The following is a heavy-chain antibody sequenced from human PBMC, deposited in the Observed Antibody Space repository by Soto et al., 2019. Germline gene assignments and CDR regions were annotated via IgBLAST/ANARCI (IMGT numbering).Heavy chain of an antibody. CDR3: DRGTIAVAGTGWFDP. V-gene: IGHV1-46*03. Sequence: ASVKVYCKASGYTFTSYYMHWVRQAPGQGLEWMGIINPSGGSTSYAQKFQGRVTMTRDTSTSTVYMELSSLRSEDTAVYYCDRGTIAVAGTGWFDPWGQGTLVNVSS. CDR1: GYTFTSYY. J-gene: IGHJ5*02. D-gene: IGHD6-19*01. CDR2: INPSGGST.